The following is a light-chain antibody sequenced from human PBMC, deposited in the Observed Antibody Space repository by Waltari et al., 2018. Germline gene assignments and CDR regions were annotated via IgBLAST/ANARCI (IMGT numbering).Light chain of an antibody. J-gene: IGKJ4*01. Sequence: EIVLTQSPVTLSLAAGESATLSSSASESVSNYLAWYQQKPGQSPTLLIYDTSKRATGIPGRFSGSGYGTDFTLTINNLEAEDFALYYCQQGVILPLTFGGGTKLEIK. V-gene: IGKV3-11*01. CDR1: ESVSNY. CDR2: DTS. CDR3: QQGVILPLT.